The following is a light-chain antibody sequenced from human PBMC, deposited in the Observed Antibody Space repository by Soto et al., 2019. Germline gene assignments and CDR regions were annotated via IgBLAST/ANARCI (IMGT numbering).Light chain of an antibody. V-gene: IGKV3-20*01. CDR2: AAS. CDR3: QQYYASSWT. CDR1: QSISSTY. Sequence: EIVLTQSPGTLSLSPGERATLSCRASQSISSTYLAWYRQKPGQAPRLLIYAASSRATGIPDRFSGSGSETDFTLTISRLEPEDFAVYYCQQYYASSWTFGQGTRVEIK. J-gene: IGKJ1*01.